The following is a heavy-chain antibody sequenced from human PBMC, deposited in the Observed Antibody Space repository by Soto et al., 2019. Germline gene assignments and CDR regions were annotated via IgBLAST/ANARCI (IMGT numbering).Heavy chain of an antibody. CDR3: AKSEWLQDLYYYYGMDF. D-gene: IGHD3-3*01. CDR1: GFIFSAYA. Sequence: PGGSLRLSCAASGFIFSAYAMSWVRQAPGKGLEWVSAISGSAGTTYYADSVKGRFTISRDNSKNILYLQMNSLRAEDTAVYYCAKSEWLQDLYYYYGMDFWGQGTTVTVSS. J-gene: IGHJ6*02. CDR2: ISGSAGTT. V-gene: IGHV3-23*01.